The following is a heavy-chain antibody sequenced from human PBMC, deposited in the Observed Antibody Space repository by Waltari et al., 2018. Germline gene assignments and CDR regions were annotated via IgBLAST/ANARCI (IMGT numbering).Heavy chain of an antibody. D-gene: IGHD6-13*01. CDR1: GGSISSGSFY. J-gene: IGHJ4*02. Sequence: QVQLQESGPGLVKPSQTLSLTCTVSGGSISSGSFYWSWIRRTAGTGLARIGRVYARETTNGAINSNPSLKTRVTISVDTSKNQFSLNLSSVTAADTGVYYCARGRAAAGTLYDSVLGYWGQGTLVTVSS. CDR3: ARGRAAAGTLYDSVLGY. V-gene: IGHV4-61*02. CDR2: VYARETTNGAI.